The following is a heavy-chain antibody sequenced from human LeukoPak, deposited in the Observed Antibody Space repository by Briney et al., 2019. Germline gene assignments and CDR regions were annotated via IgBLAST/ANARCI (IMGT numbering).Heavy chain of an antibody. Sequence: SQTLSLTCAISGDSVSSISAAWNWIRQSPSRGLEWLGRTYFRSKWYNDYALSVKSRIIFKPDTSKNQFSLQLNSVTPEDTAVYYWARGGIVATAPFDYWGQGTLVTVSS. CDR3: ARGGIVATAPFDY. V-gene: IGHV6-1*01. CDR1: GDSVSSISAA. J-gene: IGHJ4*02. CDR2: TYFRSKWYN. D-gene: IGHD5-12*01.